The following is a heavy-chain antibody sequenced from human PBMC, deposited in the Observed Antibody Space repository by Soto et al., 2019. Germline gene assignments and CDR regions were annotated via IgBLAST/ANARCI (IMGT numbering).Heavy chain of an antibody. V-gene: IGHV3-53*01. Sequence: EVQLVESGGGLIRPGGSLRLSCAVSGFTVSSNYMSWVRQAPGKGLEWVSVIYSGGSTYYADSVKGRFTISRDNSKNPLYLQMNSPRAEDTAVYYCAREFRYFDWLLQGSSGMDVWGQGTTVTVSS. D-gene: IGHD3-9*01. CDR3: AREFRYFDWLLQGSSGMDV. J-gene: IGHJ6*02. CDR2: IYSGGST. CDR1: GFTVSSNY.